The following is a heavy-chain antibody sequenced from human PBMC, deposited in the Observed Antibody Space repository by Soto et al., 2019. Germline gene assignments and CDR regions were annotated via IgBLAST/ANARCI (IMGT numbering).Heavy chain of an antibody. D-gene: IGHD3-10*01. CDR1: GFTFSTYA. J-gene: IGHJ6*02. CDR3: ASSSFLRSGDLFHGLDV. CDR2: ISGSGGST. V-gene: IGHV3-23*01. Sequence: GSLRLSCAASGFTFSTYAMSGVRQAPGKGLEWVSAISGSGGSTYYADSVKGRFTISRDHSKNTLYLQMNSLRAEDTALYFCASSSFLRSGDLFHGLDVWGQGTTVTVSS.